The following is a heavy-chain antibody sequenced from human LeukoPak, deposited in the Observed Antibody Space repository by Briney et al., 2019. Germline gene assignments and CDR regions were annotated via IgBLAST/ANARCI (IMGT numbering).Heavy chain of an antibody. CDR3: ARDGIAVAVGSFDY. V-gene: IGHV3-21*01. J-gene: IGHJ4*02. D-gene: IGHD6-19*01. Sequence: GGSLRLSCAASGFTFSSYSMNWVRRAPGKGLEWVSSISSSSSYIYYADSVKGRFTISRDNAKNSLYLQMNSLRAEDTAVYYCARDGIAVAVGSFDYWGQGTLVTVSS. CDR2: ISSSSSYI. CDR1: GFTFSSYS.